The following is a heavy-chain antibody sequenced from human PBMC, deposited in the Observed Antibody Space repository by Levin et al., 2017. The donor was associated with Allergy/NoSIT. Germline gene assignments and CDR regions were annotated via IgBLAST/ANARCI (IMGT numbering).Heavy chain of an antibody. J-gene: IGHJ6*02. V-gene: IGHV3-23*01. CDR1: GFTFSGYA. CDR3: AKRDDFWSGYSLPLGGMDV. D-gene: IGHD3-3*01. Sequence: GGSLRLSCAASGFTFSGYAMSWVRQAPGKGLEWVSIISGSGGSTSYADSVKGRFTISRDNSKNTVYLQMTSLRAEDTAVYYCAKRDDFWSGYSLPLGGMDVWGQGTTVTVSS. CDR2: ISGSGGST.